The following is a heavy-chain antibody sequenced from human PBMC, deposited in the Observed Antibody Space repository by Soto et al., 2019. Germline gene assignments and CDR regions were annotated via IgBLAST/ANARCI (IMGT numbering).Heavy chain of an antibody. CDR2: IKSKIDGGTT. CDR1: GFPFTTPC. D-gene: IGHD3-22*01. CDR3: TTDSYSTMIVVRFEY. J-gene: IGHJ4*01. Sequence: VGSLSLPFAASGFPFTTPCIHWVLQSPGKGLEWVGRIKSKIDGGTTDFAAPVKGRFAISRDDSQNMVYLQMTSLKIEDTAVYFCTTDSYSTMIVVRFEYWGHGTLVTVTP. V-gene: IGHV3-15*07.